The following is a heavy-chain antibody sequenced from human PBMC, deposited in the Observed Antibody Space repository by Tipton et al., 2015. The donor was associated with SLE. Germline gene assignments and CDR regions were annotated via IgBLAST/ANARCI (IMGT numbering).Heavy chain of an antibody. CDR3: VVCSPSSCAYFDY. CDR2: IYTSGAT. CDR1: GGSISSGSYY. D-gene: IGHD2-2*01. Sequence: LRLSCTVSGGSISSGSYYWSWIRQPAGKGLEWIGRIYTSGATDDNPSLKSRVTMSVDMSKNQIFLKMTSVTAADSAVYYCVVCSPSSCAYFDYWGQGRLVTVSS. V-gene: IGHV4-61*02. J-gene: IGHJ4*02.